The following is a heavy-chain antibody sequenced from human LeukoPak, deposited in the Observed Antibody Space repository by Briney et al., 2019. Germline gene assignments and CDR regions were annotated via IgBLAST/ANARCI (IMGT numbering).Heavy chain of an antibody. V-gene: IGHV3-48*03. J-gene: IGHJ4*02. CDR1: GFTFSSYE. D-gene: IGHD6-19*01. CDR2: ISSSGSSI. CDR3: ARDRGYSGGPDYFDY. Sequence: GGSLRLSCTASGFTFSSYEMNWVRQAPGKGLEWVSYISSSGSSIYYADSVKGRFTISRDNAKNSLYLQMNSLRAEDTAVYYCARDRGYSGGPDYFDYWGQGTLVTVSS.